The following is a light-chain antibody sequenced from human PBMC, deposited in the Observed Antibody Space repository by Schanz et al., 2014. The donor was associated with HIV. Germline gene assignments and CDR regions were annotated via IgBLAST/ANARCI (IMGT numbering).Light chain of an antibody. CDR1: QSISNW. V-gene: IGKV1-5*01. J-gene: IGKJ2*01. CDR3: QQYKDNSLHT. Sequence: DIQMTQSPSTLSASVGDRVSISCRASQSISNWLAWYQQKPGKAPDLLIYEASILETGVPSRFSGSGSGTEFTLTISSLQPDDFATYYCQQYKDNSLHTFGQGTKLEI. CDR2: EAS.